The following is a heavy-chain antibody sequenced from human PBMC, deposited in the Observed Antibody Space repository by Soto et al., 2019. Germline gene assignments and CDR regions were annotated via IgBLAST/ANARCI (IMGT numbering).Heavy chain of an antibody. V-gene: IGHV3-23*01. CDR1: GFTFSSYA. D-gene: IGHD2-2*01. CDR2: TSGSGGTT. J-gene: IGHJ6*03. Sequence: EVQLLESGGGLVQPGGSLRLSCAASGFTFSSYAMSWVRQAPGKGLEWVSTTSGSGGTTYYVDSVKGRFTISRDNSRNMLCLQMNSLRAEDTAVYYCAKSTRGVPAAYMDVWGQGTTVTVSS. CDR3: AKSTRGVPAAYMDV.